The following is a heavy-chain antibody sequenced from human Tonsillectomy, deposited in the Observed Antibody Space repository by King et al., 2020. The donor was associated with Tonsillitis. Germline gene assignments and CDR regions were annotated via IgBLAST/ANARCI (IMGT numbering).Heavy chain of an antibody. V-gene: IGHV3-21*01. CDR2: ISSSSSYI. J-gene: IGHJ4*02. Sequence: VQLVESGGGLVKPGGSLRLSCAASGFTFNIYSMYWVRQAPGKGLEWVSSISSSSSYIYYADSVKGRFTISRDNAKNSLYLQMNSLRAEDTAVYYCARDFEQWLVLDYWGQGTLVTVSS. D-gene: IGHD6-19*01. CDR1: GFTFNIYS. CDR3: ARDFEQWLVLDY.